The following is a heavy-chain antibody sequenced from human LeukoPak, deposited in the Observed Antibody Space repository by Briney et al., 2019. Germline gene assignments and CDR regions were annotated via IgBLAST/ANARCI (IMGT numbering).Heavy chain of an antibody. V-gene: IGHV1-69*13. Sequence: GASVKVSCKASGGTFSSYAISWVRQAPGQGLEWMGGIIPIFGTANYAQKFQGRVTITADESTSTAYMELSSLRSEDTAVYYCTWGYYGSGSNHGYYYYYYMDVWGKGTTVTISS. CDR1: GGTFSSYA. D-gene: IGHD3-10*01. CDR3: TWGYYGSGSNHGYYYYYYMDV. J-gene: IGHJ6*03. CDR2: IIPIFGTA.